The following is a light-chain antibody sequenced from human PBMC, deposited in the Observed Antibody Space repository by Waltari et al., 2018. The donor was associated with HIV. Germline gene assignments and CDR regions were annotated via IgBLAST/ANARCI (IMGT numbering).Light chain of an antibody. J-gene: IGLJ2*01. CDR2: QDS. CDR3: QAWDSSTAVV. V-gene: IGLV3-1*01. Sequence: SYELTQPPSVSVSPGQTASITCSGDKLGDTYACWYQQKHRQTPVLVLYQDSKRPSGIAEVFSGSNSGNTATLTISRTQAMDEADYYCQAWDSSTAVVFGGGTKLTVL. CDR1: KLGDTY.